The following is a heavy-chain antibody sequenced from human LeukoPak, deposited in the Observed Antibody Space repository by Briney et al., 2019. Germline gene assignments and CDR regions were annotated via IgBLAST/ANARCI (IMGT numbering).Heavy chain of an antibody. CDR1: GGSFSGYY. Sequence: SETLSLTCAVYGGSFSGYYWSWIRQPPGKGLEWIGEINHSGSTNYNPSLKSRVTISVDTSKNQFSLKLSSVTAADTAVYYCARERGYCTTTTCYARFDPWGQGTLVTVSS. V-gene: IGHV4-34*01. CDR2: INHSGST. CDR3: ARERGYCTTTTCYARFDP. D-gene: IGHD2-2*01. J-gene: IGHJ5*02.